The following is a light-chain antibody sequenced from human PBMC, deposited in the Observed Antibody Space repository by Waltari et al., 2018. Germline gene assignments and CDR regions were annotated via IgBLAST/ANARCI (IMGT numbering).Light chain of an antibody. Sequence: EIVFTQSPATLSLSPGERATLPCRASQSVSSYLAWYQQKPGQAPRLLIYDASNRATGIPPKFSGSGSGSDFTLTISSLEPEDFAIYYCQQRSNWPRGTFGQGTKLEIK. CDR3: QQRSNWPRGT. CDR1: QSVSSY. CDR2: DAS. J-gene: IGKJ2*01. V-gene: IGKV3-11*01.